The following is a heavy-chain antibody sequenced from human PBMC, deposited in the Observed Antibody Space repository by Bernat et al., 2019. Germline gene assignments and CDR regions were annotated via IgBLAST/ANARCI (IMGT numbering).Heavy chain of an antibody. CDR2: IYYSGST. CDR3: ASLPRYCGGGCYRGDAFDI. J-gene: IGHJ3*02. Sequence: QLQLQESGPGLVKPSETLSLTCTVSGGSISSSSYYWGWIRQPPGKGLEWIGSIYYSGSTYYNPSLKSRVTISVDSSKNQFYLTLSSVTAADTAVYYCASLPRYCGGGCYRGDAFDIWGQGTMVTVSS. V-gene: IGHV4-39*01. D-gene: IGHD2-21*02. CDR1: GGSISSSSYY.